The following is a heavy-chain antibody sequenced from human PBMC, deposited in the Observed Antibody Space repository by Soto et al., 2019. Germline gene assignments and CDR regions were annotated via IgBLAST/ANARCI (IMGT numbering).Heavy chain of an antibody. CDR1: GFLFSTYW. D-gene: IGHD2-21*01. V-gene: IGHV3-74*01. Sequence: EVQLVESGGGLVQPGGSLRLSCAASGFLFSTYWMFWVRQVPRKGLLWVSRIKSDGSSTSYADSVKGRFTITRDNTKNTLYLQMTCLTAEDTAVYYCAIGGGDYNYFDHWGQGSLVTVSS. J-gene: IGHJ4*02. CDR2: IKSDGSST. CDR3: AIGGGDYNYFDH.